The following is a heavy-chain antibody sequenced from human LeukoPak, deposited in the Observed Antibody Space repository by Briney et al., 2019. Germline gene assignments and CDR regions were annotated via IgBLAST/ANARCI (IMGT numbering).Heavy chain of an antibody. CDR3: ARDDVYIAVAGNLDY. CDR2: IKQDGSEK. V-gene: IGHV3-7*01. D-gene: IGHD6-19*01. CDR1: GFTFSSYW. J-gene: IGHJ4*02. Sequence: GGSLRLSCAASGFTFSSYWMSWVRQAPGKGLEWVANIKQDGSEKYYVDSVKGRFTISRDNAKNSLYLQMNSLRAEDTAVYYCARDDVYIAVAGNLDYWGQGTLVTVSS.